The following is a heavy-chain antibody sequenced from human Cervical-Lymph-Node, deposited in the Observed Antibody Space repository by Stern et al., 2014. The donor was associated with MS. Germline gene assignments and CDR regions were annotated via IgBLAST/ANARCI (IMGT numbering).Heavy chain of an antibody. CDR1: GYTFTSYA. Sequence: QVQLVQSGAEVKKPGASVKVSCKASGYTFTSYAIHWVRQAPGQRLEWMGRINTANGDTYYSEKFQGRVTFTRDTSANTAYMELFSLTSEDTTVYYCGRGGQSFDPWGQGTLVTVSA. CDR2: INTANGDT. J-gene: IGHJ5*02. V-gene: IGHV1-3*04. CDR3: GRGGQSFDP. D-gene: IGHD3-16*01.